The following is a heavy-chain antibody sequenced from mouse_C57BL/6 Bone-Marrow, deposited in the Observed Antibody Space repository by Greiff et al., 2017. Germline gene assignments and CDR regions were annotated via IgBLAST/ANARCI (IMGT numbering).Heavy chain of an antibody. CDR3: ARSGYGNHYSLAY. CDR2: IYPRSGNT. V-gene: IGHV1-81*01. J-gene: IGHJ3*01. CDR1: GYTFTSYG. Sequence: QVQLQQSGAELARPGASVKLSCKASGYTFTSYGISWVKQRTGQGLEWIGEIYPRSGNTYYNEKFKGKATLTADKSSSTAYMELRSLTSEDYAVYFCARSGYGNHYSLAYGGQGTLGTVSA. D-gene: IGHD2-10*02.